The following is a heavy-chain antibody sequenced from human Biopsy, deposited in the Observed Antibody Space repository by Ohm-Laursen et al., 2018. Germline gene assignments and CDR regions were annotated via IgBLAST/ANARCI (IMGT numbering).Heavy chain of an antibody. Sequence: PSQTLSLTCAVYGESFNGYYWSWIRQTPGKGLEWIGEINHSGRTNYNPSLKSRVTISVDTSKNQFSLKAGSVTAADTAVYYCVRGVDYYDPYHYYALDVWGQGTTVTVSS. J-gene: IGHJ6*02. D-gene: IGHD3-22*01. V-gene: IGHV4-34*01. CDR3: VRGVDYYDPYHYYALDV. CDR2: INHSGRT. CDR1: GESFNGYY.